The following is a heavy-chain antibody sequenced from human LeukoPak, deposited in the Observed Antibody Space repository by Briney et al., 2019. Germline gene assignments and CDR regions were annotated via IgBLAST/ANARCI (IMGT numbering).Heavy chain of an antibody. V-gene: IGHV1-2*06. CDR2: IDPNSGVT. D-gene: IGHD4-17*01. CDR1: GYTFTGRY. CDR3: ATKRIGYGDFDY. Sequence: ASVKVSCKASGYTFTGRYMHWVRQAPGQGLEWMGRIDPNSGVTNLAQKFQGRVTMTRDTSVSTAYMELSGLGSDDTAVYYCATKRIGYGDFDYWGQGTLVTVSS. J-gene: IGHJ4*02.